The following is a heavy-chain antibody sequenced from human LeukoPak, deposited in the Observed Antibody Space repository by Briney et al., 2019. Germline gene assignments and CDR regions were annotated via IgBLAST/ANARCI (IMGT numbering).Heavy chain of an antibody. V-gene: IGHV4-39*07. CDR1: GGSISSSSYY. CDR2: IYYSGST. D-gene: IGHD2-15*01. CDR3: ARHIVVVVAATPGGWFDP. Sequence: SETLSLTCTVSGGSISSSSYYWGWIRQPPGKGLEWIGSIYYSGSTYYNPSLKSRVTISVDTSKNQFSLKLSSVTAADTAVYYCARHIVVVVAATPGGWFDPWGQGTLVTVSS. J-gene: IGHJ5*02.